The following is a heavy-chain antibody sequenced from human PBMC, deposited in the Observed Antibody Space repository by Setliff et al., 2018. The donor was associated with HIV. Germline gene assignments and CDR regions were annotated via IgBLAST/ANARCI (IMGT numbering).Heavy chain of an antibody. J-gene: IGHJ3*02. D-gene: IGHD4-17*01. CDR1: GYSISSGYY. CDR3: ARGTTLNVVPDAFDI. Sequence: SETLSLTCTVTGYSISSGYYWAWIRQPPGKGLEWIGYIYRAGNTYYNPSLKSRVTISVDTSKNQISLRLNSLTAADTAVYYCARGTTLNVVPDAFDIWGQGTTVTVSS. CDR2: IYRAGNT. V-gene: IGHV4-38-2*02.